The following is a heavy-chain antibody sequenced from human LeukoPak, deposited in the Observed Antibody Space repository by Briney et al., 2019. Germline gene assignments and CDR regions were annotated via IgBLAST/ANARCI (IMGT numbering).Heavy chain of an antibody. CDR2: IYYSGST. J-gene: IGHJ3*02. CDR1: GGSISSYY. CDR3: ARGAEMARGGAFDI. V-gene: IGHV4-59*01. D-gene: IGHD5-24*01. Sequence: SETLSLTCTASGGSISSYYWSWIRQPPGKGLEWIGYIYYSGSTNYNPSLKSRVTISVDTSKNQFSLKLSSVTAADTAVYYCARGAEMARGGAFDIWGQGTMVTVSS.